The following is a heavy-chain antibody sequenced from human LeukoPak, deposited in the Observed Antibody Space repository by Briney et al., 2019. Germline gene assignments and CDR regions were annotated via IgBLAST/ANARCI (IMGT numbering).Heavy chain of an antibody. CDR2: INPNSGGT. V-gene: IGHV1-2*02. CDR3: AREPNKRESF. CDR1: GYIFTAYY. Sequence: ASVNVSCKASGYIFTAYYIHWVRQAPGQGLGWMGWINPNSGGTSYAQLFQGRVTMTRDTSISTAYMELNRLRSDDTAVYYCAREPNKRESFWGQGTLVTVSS. D-gene: IGHD3-10*01. J-gene: IGHJ4*02.